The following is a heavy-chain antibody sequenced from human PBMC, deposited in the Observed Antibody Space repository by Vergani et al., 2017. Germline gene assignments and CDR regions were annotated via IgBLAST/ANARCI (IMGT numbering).Heavy chain of an antibody. CDR2: IKTNTGNP. Sequence: QVQLVQSGSELKKPGASVKVSCKASGYTFTSYAMNWVRQAPGQGLEWMGWIKTNTGNPTYAQGFTGRFVCSLDTSVSTAYLQISSLKAEDTAVYYCARDGAPLIVVVITDSMDVWGQGTTVTVSS. J-gene: IGHJ6*02. V-gene: IGHV7-4-1*02. CDR1: GYTFTSYA. CDR3: ARDGAPLIVVVITDSMDV. D-gene: IGHD3-22*01.